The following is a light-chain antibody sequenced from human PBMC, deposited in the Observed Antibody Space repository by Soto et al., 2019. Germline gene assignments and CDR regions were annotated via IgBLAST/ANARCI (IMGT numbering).Light chain of an antibody. J-gene: IGLJ2*01. CDR3: GTWDSSLTTGV. CDR1: NSNIGNNY. V-gene: IGLV1-51*02. Sequence: QSVLTQPPSVSAAPGQKVTISCSRTNSNIGNNYVSWYQQLPGTAPKLLIYENNKRPSGIPDRFSGSKSGTSATLGITGLQTGDEADYYCGTWDSSLTTGVFGEGTKLTVL. CDR2: ENN.